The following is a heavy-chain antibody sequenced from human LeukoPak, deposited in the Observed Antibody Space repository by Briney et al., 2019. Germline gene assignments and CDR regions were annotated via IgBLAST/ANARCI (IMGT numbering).Heavy chain of an antibody. CDR3: AREGLFTMVRRGTLDN. D-gene: IGHD3-10*01. CDR1: GFTVSSNY. V-gene: IGHV3-66*01. CDR2: IYSGGST. J-gene: IGHJ4*02. Sequence: PGGSLRLSCAASGFTVSSNYMSWVRQAPGKGLEWVSVIYSGGSTCYADSVKGRFTISRDNSKNTLYLQMNSLRAEDTAVYYCAREGLFTMVRRGTLDNWGQGTLVTVSS.